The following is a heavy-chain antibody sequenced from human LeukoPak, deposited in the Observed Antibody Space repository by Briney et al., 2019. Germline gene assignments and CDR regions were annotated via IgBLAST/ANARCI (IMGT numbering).Heavy chain of an antibody. CDR3: ARYDYGGSPIDY. D-gene: IGHD4-23*01. CDR2: IYHSGST. Sequence: PSETLSLTCTVSGYSISSGYYWGWIRQPPGKGLEWIGSIYHSGSTYYNPSLKSRVTISVDTSKNQFSLKLSSVTAADTAVYYCARYDYGGSPIDYWGQGTLVTVSS. CDR1: GYSISSGYY. J-gene: IGHJ4*02. V-gene: IGHV4-38-2*02.